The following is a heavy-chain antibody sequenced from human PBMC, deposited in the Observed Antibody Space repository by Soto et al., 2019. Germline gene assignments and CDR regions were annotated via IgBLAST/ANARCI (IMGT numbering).Heavy chain of an antibody. CDR3: ARGARYCSDGSCYPAY. CDR1: GYTFTGYY. CDR2: INPNRGGT. V-gene: IGHV1-2*02. Sequence: QVQLVQSGAEVKKPGASVKVSCKASGYTFTGYYMHWVRQAPGQGLEWMGWINPNRGGTNYAQKFQGGVSIGRDTSISTAYMELSRQRYDDTAVYYCARGARYCSDGSCYPAYWGQGTLVTVSS. D-gene: IGHD2-15*01. J-gene: IGHJ4*02.